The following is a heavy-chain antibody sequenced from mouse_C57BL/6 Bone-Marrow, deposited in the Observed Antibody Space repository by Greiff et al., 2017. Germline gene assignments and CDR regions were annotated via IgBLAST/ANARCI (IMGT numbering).Heavy chain of an antibody. Sequence: EVKVVESGGDLVKPGGSLKLSCAASGFTFSSYGMSWVRQTPDKRLEWVATISSGGSYTYYPDSVKGRFTISRDNAKNTLYLQMSSLESEDTAMYYCARRDWSYYFDYWGQGTTLTVSS. D-gene: IGHD4-1*01. J-gene: IGHJ2*01. CDR1: GFTFSSYG. CDR2: ISSGGSYT. V-gene: IGHV5-6*02. CDR3: ARRDWSYYFDY.